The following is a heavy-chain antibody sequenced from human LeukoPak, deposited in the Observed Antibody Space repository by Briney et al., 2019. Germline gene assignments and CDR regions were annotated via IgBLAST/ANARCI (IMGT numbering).Heavy chain of an antibody. Sequence: GGSLRLSCAASGFTFSSCAMHWVRQAPGKGLEWVAVISYDGSNKYYADSVKGRFTISRDNSKNTLYLQMNSLRAEDTAVYYCARVLTARQGGFDYWGQGTLVTVSS. D-gene: IGHD6-6*01. CDR1: GFTFSSCA. V-gene: IGHV3-30-3*01. CDR3: ARVLTARQGGFDY. J-gene: IGHJ4*02. CDR2: ISYDGSNK.